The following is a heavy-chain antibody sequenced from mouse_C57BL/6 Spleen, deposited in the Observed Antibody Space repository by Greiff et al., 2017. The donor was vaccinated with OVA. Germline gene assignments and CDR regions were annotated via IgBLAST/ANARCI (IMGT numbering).Heavy chain of an antibody. CDR3: ARHLSSTGYFDY. CDR1: GFTFSSYT. CDR2: ISGGGGNT. Sequence: EVQLVESGGGLVKPGGSLKLSCAASGFTFSSYTMSWVRQTPEKRLEWVATISGGGGNTYYPDSVEGRFTISRDNAKNTLYLQMSSMRTEETDVYDCARHLSSTGYFDYWGQGTTLTVAS. D-gene: IGHD1-1*01. V-gene: IGHV5-9*04. J-gene: IGHJ2*01.